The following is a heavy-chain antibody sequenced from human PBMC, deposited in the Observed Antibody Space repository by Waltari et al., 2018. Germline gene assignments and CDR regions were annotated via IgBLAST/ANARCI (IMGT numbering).Heavy chain of an antibody. Sequence: LQLQESGPGLVKPSETLSLTCTVSGGSISSSSYYWGWIRQPPGEGLEWIGSIYYSGSTYYNPSLKSRVTISVDTSKNQFSLKLSSVTAADTAVYYCARLRPAARYYYYYMDVWGKGTTVTVSS. J-gene: IGHJ6*03. D-gene: IGHD2-15*01. CDR2: IYYSGST. CDR3: ARLRPAARYYYYYMDV. V-gene: IGHV4-39*01. CDR1: GGSISSSSYY.